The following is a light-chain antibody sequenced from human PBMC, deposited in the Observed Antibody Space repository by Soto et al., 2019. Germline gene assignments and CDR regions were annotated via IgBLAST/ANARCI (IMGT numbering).Light chain of an antibody. CDR1: SSDVGGYNY. J-gene: IGLJ1*01. Sequence: ALTQPASVSGSPGQSITISCTGTSSDVGGYNYVSWYQQHPGKAPKLMIYEVSNRPSGVSNRFSGSKSGNTASLTISGLQAEDEADYYCSSYTSSSTLHYVFGTGTKVTVL. CDR2: EVS. V-gene: IGLV2-14*01. CDR3: SSYTSSSTLHYV.